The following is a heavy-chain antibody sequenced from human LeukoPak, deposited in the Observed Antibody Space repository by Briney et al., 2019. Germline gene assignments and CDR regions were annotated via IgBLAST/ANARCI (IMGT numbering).Heavy chain of an antibody. D-gene: IGHD2-2*01. Sequence: ASVKVSCKASGYTFTGYYKHWVRQAPGQGLEWMGWINPNSGATTNAQKFQGRVTMTRDTSISTAYMELSRLRSDDTAVYYCAREYCSSTSCSNWFDPWGQGTLVTVSS. V-gene: IGHV1-2*02. CDR2: INPNSGAT. CDR3: AREYCSSTSCSNWFDP. J-gene: IGHJ5*02. CDR1: GYTFTGYY.